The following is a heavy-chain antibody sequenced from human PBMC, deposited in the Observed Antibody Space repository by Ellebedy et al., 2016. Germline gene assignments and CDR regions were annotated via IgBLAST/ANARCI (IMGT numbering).Heavy chain of an antibody. J-gene: IGHJ6*03. CDR1: GYTFTSYG. V-gene: IGHV1-18*01. D-gene: IGHD2-2*02. CDR2: ISAYNGNT. CDR3: ARLGIVVVPAAIRGYYYYMDV. Sequence: ASVKVSXKASGYTFTSYGISWVRQAPGQGLEWMGWISAYNGNTNYAQKLQGRVTMTTDTSTSTAYMELRSLRSDDTAVYYCARLGIVVVPAAIRGYYYYMDVWGKGTTVTVSS.